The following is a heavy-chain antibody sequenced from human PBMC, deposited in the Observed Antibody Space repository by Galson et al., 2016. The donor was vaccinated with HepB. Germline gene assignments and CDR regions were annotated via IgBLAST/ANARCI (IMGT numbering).Heavy chain of an antibody. CDR2: ISDDGSFK. CDR1: GFTFRISA. V-gene: IGHV3-30-3*01. Sequence: SLRLSCAVSGFTFRISAMHWVRQAPGKGLEWVAVISDDGSFKDYADSVKGRFTISRDNSKNTLYLQMNSLRAEDTAVYFCARDQGAVCANYYQAMDVWGQGTTVTVSS. D-gene: IGHD2-8*01. CDR3: ARDQGAVCANYYQAMDV. J-gene: IGHJ6*02.